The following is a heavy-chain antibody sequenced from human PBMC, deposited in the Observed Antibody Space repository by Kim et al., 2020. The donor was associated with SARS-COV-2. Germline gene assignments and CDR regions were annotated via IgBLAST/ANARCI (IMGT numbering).Heavy chain of an antibody. CDR3: AKINGGYDFWSGYHAGAFDI. Sequence: SETLSLTCAVSGYSISSSNWWGWIRQPPGTGLEWIGYIYYSGSTYYNPSLKSRVTMSVDTSKNQFSLKLSSVTAVDTAVYYCAKINGGYDFWSGYHAGAFDIWGQGTMVTVSS. V-gene: IGHV4-28*01. J-gene: IGHJ3*02. CDR2: IYYSGST. D-gene: IGHD3-3*01. CDR1: GYSISSSNW.